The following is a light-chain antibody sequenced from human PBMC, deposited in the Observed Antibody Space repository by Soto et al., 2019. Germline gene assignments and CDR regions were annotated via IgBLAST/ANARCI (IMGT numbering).Light chain of an antibody. J-gene: IGLJ1*01. CDR2: RNN. V-gene: IGLV1-47*01. CDR1: SSDFGTNY. Sequence: QSVLTQPPSVSETPGQRITISCSGSSSDFGTNYVYWYQQLPGAAPKLLIYRNNQRPSGVPDRFSGSKSGTSASLAISGLRSEDEAGYHCAGWDDSLSGFYVFGTGTKVTVL. CDR3: AGWDDSLSGFYV.